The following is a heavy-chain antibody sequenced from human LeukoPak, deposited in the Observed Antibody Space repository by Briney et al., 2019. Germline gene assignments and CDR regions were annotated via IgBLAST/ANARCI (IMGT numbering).Heavy chain of an antibody. CDR1: GGSISSSSYY. D-gene: IGHD3-3*01. Sequence: SETLSLTCTVSGGSISSSSYYWGWIRQPPGKGLEWIGSIYYSGSTYYNPSLKSRVTISVDTSKNQFSLKLSSVTAADTAVYYCARPNSISTVLENWFDPWGQGTLVTVSS. CDR3: ARPNSISTVLENWFDP. J-gene: IGHJ5*02. V-gene: IGHV4-39*01. CDR2: IYYSGST.